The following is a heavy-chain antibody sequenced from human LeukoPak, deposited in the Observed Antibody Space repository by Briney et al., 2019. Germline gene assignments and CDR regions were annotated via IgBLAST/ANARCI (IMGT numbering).Heavy chain of an antibody. D-gene: IGHD3-9*01. J-gene: IGHJ4*02. CDR3: ARGRYYDILTGPRGGDLYYFDY. CDR1: GYTFTSYD. V-gene: IGHV1-8*01. Sequence: ASVKVSCKASGYTFTSYDINWVRQATGQGFEWMGWMNPNSGNTGYAQKFQGRVTMTRNTSISTAYMELSSLRSEDTAVYYCARGRYYDILTGPRGGDLYYFDYWGQGTLVTVSS. CDR2: MNPNSGNT.